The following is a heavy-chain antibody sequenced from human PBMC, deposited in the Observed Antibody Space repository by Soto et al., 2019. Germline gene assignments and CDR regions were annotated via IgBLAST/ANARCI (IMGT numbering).Heavy chain of an antibody. Sequence: PGGALRLSCAAAGFTIRSIGMHWVRQARGKGLGWVEVICYDGNKKYYGDTVRGRFTLSRDNSKNTLYLELISLRDEDTAVYYCVVDSSGLLDYWGQGTKVTVSS. CDR3: VVDSSGLLDY. CDR1: GFTIRSIG. V-gene: IGHV3-33*03. CDR2: ICYDGNKK. J-gene: IGHJ4*02. D-gene: IGHD2-15*01.